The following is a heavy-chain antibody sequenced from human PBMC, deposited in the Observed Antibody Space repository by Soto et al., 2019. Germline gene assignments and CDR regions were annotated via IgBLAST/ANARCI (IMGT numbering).Heavy chain of an antibody. CDR2: IYYSGST. CDR1: GGSISSGGYY. V-gene: IGHV4-61*08. Sequence: PSETLSLTCTVSGGSISSGGYYWSWIRQHPGKGLEWIGYIYYSGSTNYNPSLKSRVTISVDTSKNQFSLKLSSVTAADTAVYYCARVKYSSYPAYYYYGMDVWGQGTTVTVSS. J-gene: IGHJ6*02. CDR3: ARVKYSSYPAYYYYGMDV. D-gene: IGHD6-6*01.